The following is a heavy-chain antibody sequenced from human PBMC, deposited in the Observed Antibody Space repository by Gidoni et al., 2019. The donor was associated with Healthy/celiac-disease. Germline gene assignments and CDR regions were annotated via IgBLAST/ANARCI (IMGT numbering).Heavy chain of an antibody. CDR3: ARVEGDYDSSGYYPS. CDR2: ISSNGGST. Sequence: EVQLVESGGGLVQPGGSLRLSCPASGFTFSSYAMPWVRQAPGKGLEYVSDISSNGGSTYYANSVKGRFTISRDNSKNTLYLQMGSLRAEDMAVYYCARVEGDYDSSGYYPSWGQGTLVTVSS. V-gene: IGHV3-64*01. CDR1: GFTFSSYA. J-gene: IGHJ4*02. D-gene: IGHD3-22*01.